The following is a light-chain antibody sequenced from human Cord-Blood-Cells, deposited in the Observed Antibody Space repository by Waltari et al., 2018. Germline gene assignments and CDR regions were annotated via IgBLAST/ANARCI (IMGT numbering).Light chain of an antibody. CDR3: QQRSNWRFT. J-gene: IGKJ3*01. CDR1: QSVSSY. CDR2: DAS. Sequence: EIVLTQSPATLSLSPGERAPLSCRASQSVSSYLAWYQQKPGQAPRLLIYDASNWATGIPARFSGSGSGTDFTLTISSLEPEDFAVYYCQQRSNWRFTFGPGTKVDIK. V-gene: IGKV3-11*01.